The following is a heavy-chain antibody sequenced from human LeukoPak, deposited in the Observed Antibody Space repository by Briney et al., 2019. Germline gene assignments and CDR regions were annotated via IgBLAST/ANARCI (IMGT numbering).Heavy chain of an antibody. CDR3: ASFPIVVVITTFAFDI. J-gene: IGHJ3*02. CDR1: GGSISSSSYY. V-gene: IGHV4-39*01. CDR2: IYYSGST. D-gene: IGHD3-22*01. Sequence: SETLSLTCTVSGGSISSSSYYWGWIRQPPGKGLEWIGSIYYSGSTYYNPSLKGRVTISVDTSKNQFSLKLSSVTAADTAVYYCASFPIVVVITTFAFDIWGQGTMVTVSS.